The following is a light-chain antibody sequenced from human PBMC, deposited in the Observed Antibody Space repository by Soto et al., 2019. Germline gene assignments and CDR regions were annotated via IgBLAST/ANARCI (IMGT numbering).Light chain of an antibody. V-gene: IGLV3-9*01. CDR3: QVWDSSTGV. J-gene: IGLJ3*02. Sequence: SYELTQPLSVSVALGQTARITCGGNNIGSKNVHWYQQKPGQAPVLVIYRDSNRPSGIPERFSGYNSGNTATLTISRARAGDEADYYCQVWDSSTGVFGGGTKLTVL. CDR2: RDS. CDR1: NIGSKN.